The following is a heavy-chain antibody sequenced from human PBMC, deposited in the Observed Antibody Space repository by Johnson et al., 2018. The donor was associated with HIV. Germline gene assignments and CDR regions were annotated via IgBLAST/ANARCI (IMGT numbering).Heavy chain of an antibody. CDR2: ISYDGSNK. Sequence: QVQLVESGGGVVQPGRSLRLSCAASGFTFSSYAMHWVRQAPGKGLEWVAVISYDGSNKYYADSVKGRFTISRDNSKTTLYLQMNSLRAEDTAVYYCAKDIYSVSKIRGLIAPALENHGMDVWGQGTMVTVS. CDR1: GFTFSSYA. D-gene: IGHD3-10*01. J-gene: IGHJ3*01. CDR3: AKDIYSVSKIRGLIAPALENHGMDV. V-gene: IGHV3-30*04.